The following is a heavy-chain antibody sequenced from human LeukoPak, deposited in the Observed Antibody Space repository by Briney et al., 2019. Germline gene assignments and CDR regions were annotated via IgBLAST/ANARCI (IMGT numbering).Heavy chain of an antibody. J-gene: IGHJ3*02. V-gene: IGHV4-59*08. CDR2: IYYSGST. D-gene: IGHD3-22*01. CDR3: ARSDCYDSSGYYSYAFDI. CDR1: GGSISSHY. Sequence: SETLSLTCTVSGGSISSHYWSWIRQPPGKGLEWIGYIYYSGSTNYNPSLKSRVTISVDTSKNQFSLKLSSVTAADAAVYYCARSDCYDSSGYYSYAFDIWGQGTMVTVSS.